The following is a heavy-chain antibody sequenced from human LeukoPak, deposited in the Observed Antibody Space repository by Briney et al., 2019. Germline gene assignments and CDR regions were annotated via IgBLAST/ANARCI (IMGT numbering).Heavy chain of an antibody. J-gene: IGHJ4*02. CDR1: GFTVIGNY. CDR3: ARGSGTYPSPMDY. V-gene: IGHV3-66*01. Sequence: GGSLRLSCVASGFTVIGNYMSWVRQAPGKGLQWVSVIYSGGTTYYVDSVKGRFIISRDRSKNTLYLQMNSLRAEDSAMYYCARGSGTYPSPMDYWGQGTLVTVSS. CDR2: IYSGGTT. D-gene: IGHD1-26*01.